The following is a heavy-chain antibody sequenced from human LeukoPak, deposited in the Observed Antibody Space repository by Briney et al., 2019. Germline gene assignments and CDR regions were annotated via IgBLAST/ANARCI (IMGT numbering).Heavy chain of an antibody. D-gene: IGHD5-18*01. J-gene: IGHJ4*02. CDR1: GFTFSSYG. V-gene: IGHV3-30*18. CDR2: ISYDGSNK. CDR3: AKPDTAMLGGDY. Sequence: PGRSLRLSCAASGFTFSSYGMHWVRQAPGKGLEWVAVISYDGSNKYYADSVKGRFTISRDNSKNTLYLQMNNLRAEDTAVYYCAKPDTAMLGGDYWGQGTLVTVSS.